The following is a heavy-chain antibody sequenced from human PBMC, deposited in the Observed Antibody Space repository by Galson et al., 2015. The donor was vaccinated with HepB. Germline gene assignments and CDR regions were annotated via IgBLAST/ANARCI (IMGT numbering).Heavy chain of an antibody. CDR1: GFTFPTSD. J-gene: IGHJ4*02. V-gene: IGHV1-58*01. Sequence: QSGAEVKKPGASVKVSCKASGFTFPTSDVQWVRQARGQRLEWIGWIVVGSGYTKYAQKFQERVTITRDMSTKTAYMELGSLRSEDTAAYYCAADSYYADEDFNYWGQGTLVTVSS. CDR3: AADSYYADEDFNY. CDR2: IVVGSGYT. D-gene: IGHD3-10*01.